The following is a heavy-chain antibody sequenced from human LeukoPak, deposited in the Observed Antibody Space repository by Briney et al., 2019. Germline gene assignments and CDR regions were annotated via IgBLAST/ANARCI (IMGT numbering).Heavy chain of an antibody. Sequence: GGSLRLSCSASGFTFSSYWMSWFRQAPGKGLEWVANIKQDGSEKYYVDSVKGRFTISRDNAKNSLFLQMNTLRDEDTALCYCARNSGSHPWGQGTLVNVSS. CDR2: IKQDGSEK. J-gene: IGHJ5*02. V-gene: IGHV3-7*01. D-gene: IGHD1-26*01. CDR1: GFTFSSYW. CDR3: ARNSGSHP.